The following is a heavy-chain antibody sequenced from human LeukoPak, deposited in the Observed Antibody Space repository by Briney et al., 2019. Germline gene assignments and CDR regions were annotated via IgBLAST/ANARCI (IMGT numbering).Heavy chain of an antibody. D-gene: IGHD5-18*01. J-gene: IGHJ4*02. Sequence: LLGGSLRLSCAASGFTFDDYAMHWVRQAPGKGLEWVSGISWNSGSIGYADSVKGRFTISRDNAKNSLYLQMNSLRAEDTALYYCAKDIGRGYSYGYTGDLVATADYFDYWGQGTLVTVSS. CDR3: AKDIGRGYSYGYTGDLVATADYFDY. V-gene: IGHV3-9*01. CDR1: GFTFDDYA. CDR2: ISWNSGSI.